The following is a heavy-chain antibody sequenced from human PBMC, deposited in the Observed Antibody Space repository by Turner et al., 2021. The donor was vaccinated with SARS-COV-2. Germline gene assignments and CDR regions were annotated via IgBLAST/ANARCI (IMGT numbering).Heavy chain of an antibody. D-gene: IGHD2-21*01. V-gene: IGHV3-66*01. CDR3: APVNYCGDTCYFEY. J-gene: IGHJ4*02. CDR1: GFTVSRHD. Sequence: EVQVVVSGGDLVQPGRSLRLSCAASGFTVSRHDMSWVRQAPGKGREWVSVINSGGGTDYTYSVKGRFTISRDNSKNTVNLQMNSLSAEDTAVYYCAPVNYCGDTCYFEYWGQGTLVTVSS. CDR2: INSGGGT.